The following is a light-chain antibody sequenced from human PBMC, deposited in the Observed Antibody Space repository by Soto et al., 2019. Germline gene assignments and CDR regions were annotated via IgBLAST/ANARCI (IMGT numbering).Light chain of an antibody. V-gene: IGKV3-20*01. CDR3: QQYDTSPRT. J-gene: IGKJ1*01. CDR1: QSVSSNY. Sequence: EVMLTQSTGTLSLSPGERATLSCRASQSVSSNYLAWYQQKSGQAPRLLIYGASNRATGIPDRFSGSGSGTDFTLPIRRLEPEDFAVYYCQQYDTSPRTFGQGTKVEFK. CDR2: GAS.